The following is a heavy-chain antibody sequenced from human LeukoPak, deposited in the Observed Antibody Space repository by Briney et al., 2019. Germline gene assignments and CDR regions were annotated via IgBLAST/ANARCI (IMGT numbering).Heavy chain of an antibody. CDR3: AGLGAYEFWSGYSSVY. J-gene: IGHJ4*02. D-gene: IGHD3-3*01. CDR1: GFTFSSYE. Sequence: GGSLRLCCAASGFTFSSYEMSLVRQAPGKGLEWVSSISSSSSYIYYADSVKGGFTISRNNAKNSLYLQMSSLTAENAALYCCAGLGAYEFWSGYSSVYWGQRTLVTASS. V-gene: IGHV3-21*04. CDR2: ISSSSSYI.